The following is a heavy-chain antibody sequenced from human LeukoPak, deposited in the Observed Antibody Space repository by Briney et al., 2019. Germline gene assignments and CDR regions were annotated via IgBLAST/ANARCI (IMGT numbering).Heavy chain of an antibody. CDR3: ARAGPVKWNYYYMDV. V-gene: IGHV4-38-2*01. Sequence: SETLSLTCDVSGFSISNGYFWAWIRQSPGKGLEWIGSIYRSGMTYYNPSLKSQFSIEVDTSKNQFSLKMRSAIAADTAVYFCARAGPVKWNYYYMDVWGKGTTVTVSS. J-gene: IGHJ6*03. D-gene: IGHD1-26*01. CDR2: IYRSGMT. CDR1: GFSISNGYF.